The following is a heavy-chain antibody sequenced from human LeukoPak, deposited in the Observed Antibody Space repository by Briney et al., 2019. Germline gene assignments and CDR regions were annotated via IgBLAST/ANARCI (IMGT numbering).Heavy chain of an antibody. D-gene: IGHD6-13*01. CDR1: GFTFSSYA. CDR3: ARETAAAGTISLDY. V-gene: IGHV3-30*04. Sequence: GGSLRLSCAASGFTFSSYAMHWVRQAPGKGLEWVAVISYDGSNKYYADSVKGRFTISRDNSKNTLYLQMNSLRAEDTAVYYCARETAAAGTISLDYWGQGTLVTVSS. CDR2: ISYDGSNK. J-gene: IGHJ4*02.